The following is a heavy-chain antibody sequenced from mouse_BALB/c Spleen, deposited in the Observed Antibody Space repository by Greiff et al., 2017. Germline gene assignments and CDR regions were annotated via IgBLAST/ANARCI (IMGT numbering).Heavy chain of an antibody. CDR2: ISYDGSN. D-gene: IGHD2-1*01. CDR3: ARYGNGNYEGFDY. CDR1: GYSITSGYY. Sequence: EVQLQESGPGLVKPSQSLSLTCSVTGYSITSGYYWNWIRQFPGNKLEWMGYISYDGSNNYNPSLKNRISITRDTSKNQFFLKLNYVTTEDTATYYCARYGNGNYEGFDYWGQGTTLTVSS. J-gene: IGHJ2*01. V-gene: IGHV3-6*02.